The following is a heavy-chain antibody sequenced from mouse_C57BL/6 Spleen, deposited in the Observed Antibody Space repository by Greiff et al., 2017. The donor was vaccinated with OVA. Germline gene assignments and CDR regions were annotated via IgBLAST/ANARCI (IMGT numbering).Heavy chain of an antibody. CDR3: ARGDYYGSRGAMDY. CDR2: ISYDGSN. Sequence: EVQVVESGPGLVKPSQSLSLTCSVTGYSITSGYYWNWIRQFPGNKLEWMGYISYDGSNNYNPSLKNRISITRDTSKNQFFLKLNSVTTEDTATYYCARGDYYGSRGAMDYWGQGTSVTVSS. D-gene: IGHD1-1*01. J-gene: IGHJ4*01. CDR1: GYSITSGYY. V-gene: IGHV3-6*01.